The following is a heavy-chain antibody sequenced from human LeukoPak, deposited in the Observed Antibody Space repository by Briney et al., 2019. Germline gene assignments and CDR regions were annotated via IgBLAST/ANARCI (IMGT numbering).Heavy chain of an antibody. Sequence: GESLQISCQGSGYGFTSYWIGWVRPMPGKGLEWMGIIYPGDSDTRYSPSFQGQVTISADKPISTAYLQWSSLKASDTAMYYCARFSPGIAVAVSPNWFDPWGQGTLVTVSS. D-gene: IGHD6-19*01. CDR3: ARFSPGIAVAVSPNWFDP. CDR2: IYPGDSDT. J-gene: IGHJ5*02. V-gene: IGHV5-51*04. CDR1: GYGFTSYW.